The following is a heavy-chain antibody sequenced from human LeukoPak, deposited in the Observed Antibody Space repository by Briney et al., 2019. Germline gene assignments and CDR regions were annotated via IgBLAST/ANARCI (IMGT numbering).Heavy chain of an antibody. CDR1: GFTFSIDG. D-gene: IGHD1-26*01. CDR2: ISPDSAFI. CDR3: ANFQTVGVKPFEH. Sequence: GGSLRLSCVGSGFTFSIDGMNWVRQAPGKGLEWVSSISPDSAFIPQADSVKGRFIISRDNAKNSLYLQMESLRVEDTAVYYCANFQTVGVKPFEHWGQGTLVTVSS. V-gene: IGHV3-21*01. J-gene: IGHJ5*02.